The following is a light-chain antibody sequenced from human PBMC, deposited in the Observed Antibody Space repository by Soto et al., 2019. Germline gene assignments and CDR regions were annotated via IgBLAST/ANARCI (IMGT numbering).Light chain of an antibody. CDR2: GAS. J-gene: IGKJ2*01. CDR1: QSVSSSY. Sequence: EIVLTQSPGTLSLSPGERATLSCRTSQSVSSSYLAWYQQKPGQAPRLLIYGASSSATGIPDRFSGSGSGRDFTLTISRREPEDFSVYYCQQYGSSPTYTFGQGTKLEIK. CDR3: QQYGSSPTYT. V-gene: IGKV3-20*01.